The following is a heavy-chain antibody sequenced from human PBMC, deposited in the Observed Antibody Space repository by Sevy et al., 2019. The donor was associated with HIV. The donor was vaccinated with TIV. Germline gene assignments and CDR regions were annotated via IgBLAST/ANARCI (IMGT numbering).Heavy chain of an antibody. J-gene: IGHJ4*02. D-gene: IGHD3-16*01. CDR1: GFTFSDFR. V-gene: IGHV3-30*04. CDR3: ARDKGEILSSAFDY. Sequence: GGSLRLSCAASGFTFSDFRMHWVRQAPGKGLEWVAVISYDARNTKYNPDSVKGRFTISRDNSKNTLYLQISSLRPEETAIYYCARDKGEILSSAFDYWGQGTLVTVS. CDR2: ISYDARNTK.